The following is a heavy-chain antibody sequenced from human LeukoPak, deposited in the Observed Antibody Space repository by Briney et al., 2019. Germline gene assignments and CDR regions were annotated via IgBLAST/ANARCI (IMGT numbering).Heavy chain of an antibody. D-gene: IGHD4-17*01. CDR1: GGSISGYY. J-gene: IGHJ4*02. Sequence: KPLGTLSLTCTVSGGSISGYYWSCSRQPAREGLGWIWRIYTSGSTNYNPSLKSRVTMAVDTSKNQFSLKLSSVTAADTAVYYCARTVLYVDYEGYFDYCGQGTLVTVSS. CDR2: IYTSGST. V-gene: IGHV4-4*07. CDR3: ARTVLYVDYEGYFDY.